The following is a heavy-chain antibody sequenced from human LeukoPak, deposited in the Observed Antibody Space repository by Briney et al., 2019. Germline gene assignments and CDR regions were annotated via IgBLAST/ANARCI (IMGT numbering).Heavy chain of an antibody. CDR2: ISSRGSTI. J-gene: IGHJ6*03. D-gene: IGHD5-18*01. Sequence: GGSLRLSCAASGFTFSDYYMSWIRQAPGKGLEWVSYISSRGSTIYYADSVKGRFTISRDNAKNSLYLQMNSLRAEDTAVYYCARDMDTAMVPNYYYYMDVWGKGTTVTVSS. CDR1: GFTFSDYY. CDR3: ARDMDTAMVPNYYYYMDV. V-gene: IGHV3-11*04.